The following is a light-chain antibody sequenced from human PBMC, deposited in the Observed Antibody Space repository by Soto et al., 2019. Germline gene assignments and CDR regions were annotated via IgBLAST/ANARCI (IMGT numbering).Light chain of an antibody. Sequence: DIHMTQSPSTLSGSVGYRVTITCRASQTISSWLAWYQQKPGKAPRLLIYAASSVQGGVPSRFSGSASGTDFTLTISSLQPEDFATYYCQLSDSSLTFGQGTRLEIK. V-gene: IGKV1-39*01. CDR1: QTISSW. CDR3: QLSDSSLT. CDR2: AAS. J-gene: IGKJ5*01.